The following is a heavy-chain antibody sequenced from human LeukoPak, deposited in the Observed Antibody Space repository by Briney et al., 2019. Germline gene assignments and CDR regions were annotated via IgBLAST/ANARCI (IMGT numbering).Heavy chain of an antibody. CDR3: ARDSNGDYPDY. CDR1: GGSVSSGTYY. J-gene: IGHJ4*02. CDR2: IYYRGTT. D-gene: IGHD4-17*01. Sequence: SETLSLTCAVSGGSVSSGTYYWSWIRQPPGKGLEWIGYIYYRGTTYYNPSLESRVTISLDTSKNQFSLSLRSVTAADTAVYYCARDSNGDYPDYWGPGTLVTVSS. V-gene: IGHV4-61*01.